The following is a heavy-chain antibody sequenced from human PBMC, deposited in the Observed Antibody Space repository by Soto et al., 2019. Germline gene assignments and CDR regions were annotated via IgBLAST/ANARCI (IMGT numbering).Heavy chain of an antibody. D-gene: IGHD6-19*01. CDR2: ISAYNGNT. J-gene: IGHJ4*02. Sequence: ASVKVSCKASCYTFTSYGISWVRQAPVQGLEWMGWISAYNGNTNYAQKLQGRVTMTTDTSTSTAYMELRSLRSDDTAVYYCARDHGYSSGWYRWEIWGQGTLVTVSS. CDR3: ARDHGYSSGWYRWEI. CDR1: CYTFTSYG. V-gene: IGHV1-18*01.